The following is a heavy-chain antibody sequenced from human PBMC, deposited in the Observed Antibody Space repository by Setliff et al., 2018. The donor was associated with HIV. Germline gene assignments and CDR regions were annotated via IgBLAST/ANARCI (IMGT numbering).Heavy chain of an antibody. J-gene: IGHJ4*02. CDR1: GFIFSDHY. Sequence: GSLRLSCVGSGFIFSDHYIDGVRQTPGKGLEWVGRIKNKANSYITEYAASVKGRFTISRDDSKNSVYLQMDSLRVDDTAVYYCSRVNDPSHLQYNFEYWGRGTLVTVSS. D-gene: IGHD1-1*01. CDR2: IKNKANSYIT. V-gene: IGHV3-72*01. CDR3: SRVNDPSHLQYNFEY.